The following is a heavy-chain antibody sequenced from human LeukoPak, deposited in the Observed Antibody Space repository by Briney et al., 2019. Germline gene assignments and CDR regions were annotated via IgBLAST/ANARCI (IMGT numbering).Heavy chain of an antibody. D-gene: IGHD5-12*01. CDR1: GGSISSYY. J-gene: IGHJ4*02. Sequence: PSETLSLTCTVSGGSISSYYWSWIRQPPGKGLEWIGYIYYSGSTNYNPSLKSRVTISVGMSKNQFSLKLSSVTAADTAVYYCARHAESGSDRFDYWGQGTLVTVSS. V-gene: IGHV4-59*08. CDR3: ARHAESGSDRFDY. CDR2: IYYSGST.